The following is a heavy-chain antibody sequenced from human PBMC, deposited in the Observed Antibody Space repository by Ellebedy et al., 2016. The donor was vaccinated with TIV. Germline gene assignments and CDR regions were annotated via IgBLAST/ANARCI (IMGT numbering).Heavy chain of an antibody. CDR2: IKSKADGATT. CDR1: GFTFTDAW. J-gene: IGHJ4*02. CDR3: ATDGMAAADFWGGRPPLDN. Sequence: GESLKISXAISGFTFTDAWMTWVRQAPGKGLEWVVRIKSKADGATTDYAAPVKGRFTISRDDSNNTLYLQMNSLKTEDTAVYFCATDGMAAADFWGGRPPLDNWGQGTLVIVSS. V-gene: IGHV3-15*01. D-gene: IGHD3-3*01.